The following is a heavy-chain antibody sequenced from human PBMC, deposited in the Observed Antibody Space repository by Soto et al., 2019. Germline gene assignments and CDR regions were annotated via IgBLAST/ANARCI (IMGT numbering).Heavy chain of an antibody. V-gene: IGHV1-69*01. Sequence: QVQLVQAGAEVKKPGSSVKVSCKASGGTFSSYAISWVRQAPGQGLEWMGGIIPIFGTANYAQKFPGRVTLTADEATSTAYMELSSLSSEDTAVYYCARDQWELLRYYYYYGMDVRGQGTTLSASS. J-gene: IGHJ6*02. CDR2: IIPIFGTA. CDR1: GGTFSSYA. CDR3: ARDQWELLRYYYYYGMDV. D-gene: IGHD1-26*01.